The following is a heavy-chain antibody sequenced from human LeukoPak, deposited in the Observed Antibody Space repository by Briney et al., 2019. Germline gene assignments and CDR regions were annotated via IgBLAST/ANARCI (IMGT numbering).Heavy chain of an antibody. D-gene: IGHD4-23*01. CDR1: GYTFSGYY. Sequence: GASVKVSCKASGYTFSGYYMHGVRQAPGQGLEWMGWINPNSGGTNYAQKFQGRVTMTRDTSISTAYMELSRLRSDDTAVYYCARNFATVVPWCDPWGQGTLVTVSS. J-gene: IGHJ5*02. CDR3: ARNFATVVPWCDP. CDR2: INPNSGGT. V-gene: IGHV1-2*02.